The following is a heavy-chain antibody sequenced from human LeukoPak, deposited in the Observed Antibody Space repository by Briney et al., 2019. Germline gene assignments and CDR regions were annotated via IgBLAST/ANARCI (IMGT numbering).Heavy chain of an antibody. CDR2: IYHSGST. D-gene: IGHD4-17*01. CDR3: ARVNLGEEYYFDY. CDR1: GFTFSSYGM. J-gene: IGHJ4*02. V-gene: IGHV4-4*02. Sequence: GSLRLSCAASGFTFSSYGMSWVRQPPGKGLEWIGEIYHSGSTNYNPSLKSRVTISVDKSKNQFSLKLSSVTAADTAVYYCARVNLGEEYYFDYWGQGTLVTVSS.